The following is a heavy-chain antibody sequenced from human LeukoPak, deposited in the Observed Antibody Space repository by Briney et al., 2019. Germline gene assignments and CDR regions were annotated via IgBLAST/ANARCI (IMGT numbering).Heavy chain of an antibody. CDR2: IFPGDSDT. V-gene: IGHV5-51*01. CDR3: ARLGKNLPYYMDV. Sequence: PGESLKISCKGSGYTFTTYWIGWVRQMPGKGLEWMGIIFPGDSDTKYSPSFQGQVTISADRSTAYLQWSSLKASDAAMYYCARLGKNLPYYMDVWGKGTAVTV. J-gene: IGHJ6*03. CDR1: GYTFTTYW.